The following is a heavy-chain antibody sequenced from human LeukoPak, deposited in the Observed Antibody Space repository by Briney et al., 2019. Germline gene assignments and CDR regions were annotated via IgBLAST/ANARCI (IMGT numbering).Heavy chain of an antibody. Sequence: SETLSLTCTVSGGSIRSYYWSWIRQPPGKGLEWIGYIYYSGSTNYNPSLKSRVTISVDTSKNQFSLKLSSVTAADTAVYYCARGSVVDIWGQGTMVTVSS. D-gene: IGHD1-26*01. CDR3: ARGSVVDI. CDR2: IYYSGST. CDR1: GGSIRSYY. V-gene: IGHV4-59*01. J-gene: IGHJ3*02.